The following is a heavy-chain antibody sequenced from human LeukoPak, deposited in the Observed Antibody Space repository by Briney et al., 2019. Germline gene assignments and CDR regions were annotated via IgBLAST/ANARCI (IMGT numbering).Heavy chain of an antibody. D-gene: IGHD2-15*01. CDR3: TRDSALLGVAFDL. CDR1: GFPFNTYA. CDR2: ISSNGDNT. J-gene: IGHJ3*01. V-gene: IGHV3-64D*06. Sequence: GGSLRLPCSASGFPFNTYAIHWVRQAPGKGLEYVAGISSNGDNTDFADSAKGRFTISRDNSKSTLFLQMNSLRAEDTAVYFCTRDSALLGVAFDLWGQGTVVTVYS.